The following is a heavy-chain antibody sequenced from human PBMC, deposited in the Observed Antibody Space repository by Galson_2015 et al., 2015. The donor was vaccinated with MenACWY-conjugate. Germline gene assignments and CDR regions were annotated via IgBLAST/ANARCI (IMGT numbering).Heavy chain of an antibody. CDR1: GFMFSSYD. J-gene: IGHJ4*02. V-gene: IGHV3-48*02. CDR3: AREAIVVPSDY. D-gene: IGHD2-15*01. Sequence: SLRLSCAASGFMFSSYDMNWVRQAPRKGPEWVAYISSSGRTIHYADPVKGRFTISRDNAENSLYLQMSSLRDEDTAVYYCAREAIVVPSDYWGQGTLVTVSS. CDR2: ISSSGRTI.